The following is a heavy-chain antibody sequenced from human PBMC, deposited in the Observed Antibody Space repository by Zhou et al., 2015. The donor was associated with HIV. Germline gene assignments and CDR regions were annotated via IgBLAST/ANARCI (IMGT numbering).Heavy chain of an antibody. CDR2: INPSTGGT. CDR1: DDTEFNFF. CDR3: ANQFESGRKVGYDV. Sequence: QLLQSAAEMKEPGASVRVSCQTSDDTEFNFFTHWVRHVPGETFEWMGRINPSTGGTNYASKFVGQGRLLPWGRPTTTSYMDLANLQTDDTAIYYCANQFESGRKVGYDVWGQGTLITVS. V-gene: IGHV1-2*06. D-gene: IGHD2-15*01. J-gene: IGHJ4*02.